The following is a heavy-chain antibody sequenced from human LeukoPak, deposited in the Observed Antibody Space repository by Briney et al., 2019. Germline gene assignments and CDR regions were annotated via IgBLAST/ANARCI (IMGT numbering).Heavy chain of an antibody. CDR2: ISYDGSNK. D-gene: IGHD2-15*01. V-gene: IGHV3-30-3*01. Sequence: GGSLRLSCAASGFTFSSYAMHWVRQAPGKGLEWVAVISYDGSNKYYADSVKGRFTISRDNSKNTLYLQMNSLRAEDTAVYYCARDRGYCSGGSCYSPDSFYYGMDVWGQGTTVTVSS. CDR3: ARDRGYCSGGSCYSPDSFYYGMDV. J-gene: IGHJ6*02. CDR1: GFTFSSYA.